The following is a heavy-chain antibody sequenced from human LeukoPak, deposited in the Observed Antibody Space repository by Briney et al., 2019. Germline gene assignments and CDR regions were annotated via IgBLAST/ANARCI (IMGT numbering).Heavy chain of an antibody. CDR1: RGTLSSYA. Sequence: ASVKVSCKASRGTLSSYAISWVRQAPGQGLEWMGGITPIFGPANYAQKFQGRVTITTDDSTSTVYMELSSLRSEATAVYYCARALYGSGSNCLDYWGQGTLVTVSS. CDR2: ITPIFGPA. V-gene: IGHV1-69*05. J-gene: IGHJ4*02. D-gene: IGHD3-10*01. CDR3: ARALYGSGSNCLDY.